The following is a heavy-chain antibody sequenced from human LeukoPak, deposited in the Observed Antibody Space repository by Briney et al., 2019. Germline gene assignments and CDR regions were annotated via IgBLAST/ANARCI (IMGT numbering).Heavy chain of an antibody. J-gene: IGHJ5*02. V-gene: IGHV4-39*01. CDR2: IYYSGST. Sequence: PSETLSLTCTVSGGSISSSSYSWGWIRQPPGKGLEWIGNIYYSGSTYYNPSLKSRLTISVDTSKNQFSLKLSSVTAADTAVYYCARLKVVVAASEFDPWGQGTLVTVSS. CDR3: ARLKVVVAASEFDP. CDR1: GGSISSSSYS. D-gene: IGHD2-15*01.